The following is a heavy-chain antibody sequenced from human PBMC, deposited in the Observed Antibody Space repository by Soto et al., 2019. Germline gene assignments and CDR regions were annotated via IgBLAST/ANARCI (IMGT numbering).Heavy chain of an antibody. V-gene: IGHV4-39*01. D-gene: IGHD6-6*01. CDR2: IYYSGST. Sequence: SENLSLTCTVSDGSISSSSYYWGWIRQPPGKGLEWIGSIYYSGSTYYNPSLKSRVTISVDTSKNQFSLKLSSVTAADTAVYNCASFIAARPGYYYYYMDVWGKGTTGTVS. J-gene: IGHJ6*03. CDR3: ASFIAARPGYYYYYMDV. CDR1: DGSISSSSYY.